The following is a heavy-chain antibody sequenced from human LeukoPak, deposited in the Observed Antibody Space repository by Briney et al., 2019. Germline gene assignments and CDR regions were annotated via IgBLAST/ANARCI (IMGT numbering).Heavy chain of an antibody. J-gene: IGHJ6*02. CDR1: GYTFTSYD. Sequence: ASVKVSCKASGYTFTSYDINWVRQATGQGLEWMGWMNPNSGNTGYAQKFQGRVTMTRNTSISTAYMELSSLRSEDTAVYYCARYTMIVILSGYYYGMDVWGQGTTLTVSS. CDR2: MNPNSGNT. D-gene: IGHD3-22*01. CDR3: ARYTMIVILSGYYYGMDV. V-gene: IGHV1-8*01.